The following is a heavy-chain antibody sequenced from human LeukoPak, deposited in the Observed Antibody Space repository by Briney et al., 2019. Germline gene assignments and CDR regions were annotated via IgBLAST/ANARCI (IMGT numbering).Heavy chain of an antibody. D-gene: IGHD2-21*02. Sequence: PGGSLRLSCAASGFTFNVYSVNWVRQAPGKGLEWVSYISGTGSTIYYAASVKGRFTISRDNAKNSLYLQMNSLRVEDTAVYYRARDRGTAGLDYWGQGTLVTVSS. V-gene: IGHV3-48*04. J-gene: IGHJ4*02. CDR3: ARDRGTAGLDY. CDR2: ISGTGSTI. CDR1: GFTFNVYS.